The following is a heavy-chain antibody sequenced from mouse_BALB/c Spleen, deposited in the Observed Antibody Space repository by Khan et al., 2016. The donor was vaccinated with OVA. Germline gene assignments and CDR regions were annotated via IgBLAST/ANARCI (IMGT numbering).Heavy chain of an antibody. CDR3: TKSGTISSVVATDCDC. CDR2: ISYSGRT. CDR1: GYSITSDYA. D-gene: IGHD1-1*01. V-gene: IGHV3-2*02. J-gene: IGHJ2*01. Sequence: EVQLQESGPGLVKPSQSLSLTCTVTGYSITSDYAGNWIRQFPRNKLERMGYISYSGRTSYNPSLKSRISITRDKSKNTFFIQLNYVTSDDTATSYCTKSGTISSVVATDCDCWGKGTTLTVSS.